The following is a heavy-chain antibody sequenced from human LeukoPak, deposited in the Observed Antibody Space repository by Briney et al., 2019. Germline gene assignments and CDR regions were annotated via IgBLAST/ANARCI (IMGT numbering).Heavy chain of an antibody. D-gene: IGHD2/OR15-2a*01. J-gene: IGHJ6*02. V-gene: IGHV3-33*01. CDR3: ARERLSLVNYYGMDV. CDR1: GFTFSSYG. CDR2: IWYDGSNK. Sequence: GESLRLSCAASGFTFSSYGMHWVRQAPGKGLEWVAVIWYDGSNKYYADSVKGGFTISRDNSENTLYLQVNSLRAEDTAVYYCARERLSLVNYYGMDVWGQGTTVTVSS.